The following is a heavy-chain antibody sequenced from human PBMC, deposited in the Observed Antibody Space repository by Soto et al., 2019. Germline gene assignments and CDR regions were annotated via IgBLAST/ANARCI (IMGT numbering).Heavy chain of an antibody. CDR3: ARATHGAHWFDP. Sequence: PSQTLSLTCAISGDSVCSNSATWNWIRQSPSRGLEWLGRTYYSSKWYYEHAPSVEGRIAINPDTSKNQFSLHLNSVTPEDTAVYSCARATHGAHWFDPWGQGAQVTVSS. D-gene: IGHD2-8*01. V-gene: IGHV6-1*01. CDR1: GDSVCSNSAT. CDR2: TYYSSKWYY. J-gene: IGHJ5*02.